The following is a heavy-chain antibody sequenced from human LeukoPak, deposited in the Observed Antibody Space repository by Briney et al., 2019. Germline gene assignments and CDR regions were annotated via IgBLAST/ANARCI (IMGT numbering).Heavy chain of an antibody. CDR2: IYSGGST. D-gene: IGHD3-22*01. V-gene: IGHV3-53*01. Sequence: GGSLRLSCAASGLTVSSNYMSWVRQAPGKGLEWVSIIYSGGSTNYADSVKGRFTISRDNSKNTLYLQMNSLRAEDTAVYYCATTDRVEGYFDYWGQGTLVTVSS. J-gene: IGHJ4*02. CDR1: GLTVSSNY. CDR3: ATTDRVEGYFDY.